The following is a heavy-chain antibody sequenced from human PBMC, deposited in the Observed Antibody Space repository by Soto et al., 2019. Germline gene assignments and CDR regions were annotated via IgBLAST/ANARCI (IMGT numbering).Heavy chain of an antibody. Sequence: PSETLSLTCTVSGGSISSYYWSWIRQPPGKGLEWIGYIYYSGSTNYNPSLKSRVTISVDTSKNQFSLKLSSVTAADTAVYYCARDVVEEGWFVPWAQGTLVTVSS. CDR2: IYYSGST. V-gene: IGHV4-59*01. J-gene: IGHJ5*02. CDR3: ARDVVEEGWFVP. D-gene: IGHD2-15*01. CDR1: GGSISSYY.